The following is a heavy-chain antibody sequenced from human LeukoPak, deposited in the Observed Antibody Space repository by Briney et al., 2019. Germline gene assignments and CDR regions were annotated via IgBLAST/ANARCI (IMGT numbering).Heavy chain of an antibody. D-gene: IGHD3-22*01. CDR1: GGTFSSYA. Sequence: ASVKVSCKASGGTFSSYAISWVRQAPGQGLEWMGWISAYNGNTNYAQKLQGRVTMTTDTSTSTAYMELRSLRSDDTAVYYCARVFPYYYDSSGYYQLNDYWGQGTLVTVSS. J-gene: IGHJ4*02. CDR2: ISAYNGNT. CDR3: ARVFPYYYDSSGYYQLNDY. V-gene: IGHV1-18*01.